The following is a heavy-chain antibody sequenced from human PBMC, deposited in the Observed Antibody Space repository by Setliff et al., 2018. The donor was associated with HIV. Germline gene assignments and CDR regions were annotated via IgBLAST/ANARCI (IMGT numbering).Heavy chain of an antibody. CDR2: MNPDSRNT. CDR1: GYTFSSYD. D-gene: IGHD3-22*01. CDR3: ARARTDYYDRRRRSHYYIDV. V-gene: IGHV1-8*02. Sequence: GASVKVSCKPSGYTFSSYDINWVRQAAGQGLEWMGWMNPDSRNTGYAQRFEGRVTLTWGTSISTAYLELNHLKSDDTAVYYCARARTDYYDRRRRSHYYIDVWARGATVTVSS. J-gene: IGHJ6*03.